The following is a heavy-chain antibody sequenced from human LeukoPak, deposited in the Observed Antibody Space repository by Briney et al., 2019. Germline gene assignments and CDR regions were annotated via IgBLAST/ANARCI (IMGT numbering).Heavy chain of an antibody. CDR3: ARARREMVDY. CDR2: IYHSGST. V-gene: IGHV4-38-2*02. CDR1: GYSISSGYY. D-gene: IGHD5-24*01. J-gene: IGHJ4*02. Sequence: WETLSLTCSVSGYSISSGYYWGWIRQPPGKGLEWIGSIYHSGSTYYNPSLRSRVTISVDTSKNQFSLKLSSVTAADTAVYYCARARREMVDYWGQGTLVTVSS.